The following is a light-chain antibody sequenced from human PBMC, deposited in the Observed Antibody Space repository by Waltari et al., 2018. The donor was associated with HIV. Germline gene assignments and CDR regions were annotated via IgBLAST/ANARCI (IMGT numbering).Light chain of an antibody. CDR3: HQYGSSPET. Sequence: DTALTQSPGTLSLSPGEAAILSCRTSQPVSSSHLGWYQQKPGQAPRLLVCGASTRAAGIPDRFSGSGSGADFTLSISRLEPEDFAVYYCHQYGSSPETFGQGTKV. CDR1: QPVSSSH. J-gene: IGKJ1*01. V-gene: IGKV3-20*01. CDR2: GAS.